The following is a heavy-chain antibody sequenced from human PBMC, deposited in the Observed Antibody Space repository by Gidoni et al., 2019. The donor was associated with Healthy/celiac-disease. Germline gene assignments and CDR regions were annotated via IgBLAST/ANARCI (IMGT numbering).Heavy chain of an antibody. CDR2: IKSKTEGWTT. CDR3: TPAPPPYGDYYYYYYGMDV. CDR1: GFTFSNAW. Sequence: EVQLVESGGGLVKPGGSLRLSCAASGFTFSNAWMSWVRQAPGKGLELVGRIKSKTEGWTTDHAAPVKGRFTILKDDSKNTVYLEMNRLKTEEPAGYYRTPAPPPYGDYYYYYYGMDVWGQGTTVTVSS. D-gene: IGHD4-17*01. V-gene: IGHV3-15*01. J-gene: IGHJ6*02.